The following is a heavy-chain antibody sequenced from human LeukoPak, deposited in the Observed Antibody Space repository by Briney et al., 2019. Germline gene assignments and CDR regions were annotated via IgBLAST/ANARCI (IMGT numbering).Heavy chain of an antibody. V-gene: IGHV1-46*01. D-gene: IGHD3-22*01. CDR2: INPSGGST. Sequence: ASVKVSCKASGYTFTSYYTHWVRQAPGQGLEWMGIINPSGGSTSYAQKFQGRVTMTRDTSTSTVYMELSGLRSEDTAVYYCARVESSGFGFDYWGQGTLVTVSS. CDR1: GYTFTSYY. J-gene: IGHJ4*02. CDR3: ARVESSGFGFDY.